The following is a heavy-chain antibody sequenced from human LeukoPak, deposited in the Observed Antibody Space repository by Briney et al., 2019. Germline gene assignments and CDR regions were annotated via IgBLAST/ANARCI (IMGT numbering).Heavy chain of an antibody. CDR2: INPSGGST. D-gene: IGHD3-10*01. J-gene: IGHJ5*02. CDR1: GYTFTGYY. V-gene: IGHV1-46*01. Sequence: ASVKVSCKASGYTFTGYYMHWVRQAPGQGLEWMGIINPSGGSTSYAQKFQGRVTMSRDTSTSTVYMELSSLRSEDAAVYYCARDGGSLLWFGELFSYNWFDPWGQGTLVTVSS. CDR3: ARDGGSLLWFGELFSYNWFDP.